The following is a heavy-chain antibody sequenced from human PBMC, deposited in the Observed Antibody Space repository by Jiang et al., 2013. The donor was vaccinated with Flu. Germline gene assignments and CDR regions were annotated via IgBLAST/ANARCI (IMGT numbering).Heavy chain of an antibody. CDR1: GYTLTELS. CDR2: FDPEDGET. D-gene: IGHD3-9*01. Sequence: GAEVKKPGASVKVSCKVSGYTLTELSMHWVRQAPGKGLEWMGGFDPEDGETIYAQKFQGRVTMTEDTSTDTAYMELSSLRSEDTAVYYCATGGYYDNLTGYYSVEWGNWFDPWGQGTLVTVSS. V-gene: IGHV1-24*01. CDR3: ATGGYYDNLTGYYSVEWGNWFDP. J-gene: IGHJ5*02.